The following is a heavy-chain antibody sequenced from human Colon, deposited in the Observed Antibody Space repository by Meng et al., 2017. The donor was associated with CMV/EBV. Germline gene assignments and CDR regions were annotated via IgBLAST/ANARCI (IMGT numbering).Heavy chain of an antibody. D-gene: IGHD3-3*01. CDR2: ISGSGLTT. CDR3: ATGADLPTFWNGFAY. J-gene: IGHJ4*02. CDR1: GFTFNDFD. Sequence: GESLKISCSASGFTFNDFDMTWVRQAPGKGLEWVSSISGSGLTTFYSDAVKGRFSISSDNSRNTLYLQINSLRSDDTAVYYCATGADLPTFWNGFAYWGQGAVVTVSS. V-gene: IGHV3-23*01.